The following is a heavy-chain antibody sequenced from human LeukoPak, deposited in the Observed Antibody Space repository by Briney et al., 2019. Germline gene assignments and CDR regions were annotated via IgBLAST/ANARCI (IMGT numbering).Heavy chain of an antibody. CDR2: ISGSGGIT. CDR3: AKGGSGSYLYYFDY. D-gene: IGHD3-10*01. CDR1: GFTFNSYV. J-gene: IGHJ4*02. V-gene: IGHV3-23*01. Sequence: GGSLRLSCAASGFTFNSYVISWVRQAPGKGLEWVSTISGSGGITHYADSVRGRFTISRDNSKNTVYLQMSSLRAEDTAMYYCAKGGSGSYLYYFDYWGQGTLVTVSP.